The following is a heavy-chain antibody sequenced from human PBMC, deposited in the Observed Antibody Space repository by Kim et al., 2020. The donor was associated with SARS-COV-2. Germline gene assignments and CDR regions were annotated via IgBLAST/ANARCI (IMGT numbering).Heavy chain of an antibody. D-gene: IGHD7-27*01. V-gene: IGHV5-51*01. CDR2: IYPGDSDT. CDR1: GYSFSTWW. Sequence: GESLKISCKGSGYSFSTWWIGWVRQMPGKGLEWRGIIYPGDSDTRYSPSFQGQVTISTDTSISTAYLQWSTLKASDTAVYYCARSAFNWVSNKDRYMDVW. CDR3: ARSAFNWVSNKDRYMDV. J-gene: IGHJ6*03.